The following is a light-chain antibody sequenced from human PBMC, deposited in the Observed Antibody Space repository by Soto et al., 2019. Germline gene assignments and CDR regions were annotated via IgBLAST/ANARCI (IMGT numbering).Light chain of an antibody. CDR3: QVWDSSSDHWV. J-gene: IGLJ3*02. V-gene: IGLV3-21*02. Sequence: SYELTQPPSVPVAPGQTATITCGGNNLGSKGVHWYQQRPGQAPVLVVSDDSDRPAGIPERFSGSNSGNTATLSINRVEAGDEADYYCQVWDSSSDHWVFGGGTKVTVL. CDR2: DDS. CDR1: NLGSKG.